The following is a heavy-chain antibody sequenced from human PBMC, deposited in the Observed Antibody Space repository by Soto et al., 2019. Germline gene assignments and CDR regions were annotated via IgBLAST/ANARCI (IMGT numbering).Heavy chain of an antibody. V-gene: IGHV3-23*01. CDR1: GFTFSSYA. D-gene: IGHD3-10*01. J-gene: IGHJ4*02. CDR2: ISGSGGST. CDR3: AKRGSGSYYDY. Sequence: EVQLLESGGGLVQPGGSLRLSCAASGFTFSSYAMRWVRQAQGRGLEWVSAISGSGGSTYYEVSVKGRLTISRDNSKNTLYLQMNSLRTEDTAVYYFAKRGSGSYYDYWGQGTLVTVSS.